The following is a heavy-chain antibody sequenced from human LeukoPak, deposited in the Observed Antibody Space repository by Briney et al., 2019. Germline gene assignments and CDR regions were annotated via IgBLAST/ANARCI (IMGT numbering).Heavy chain of an antibody. CDR3: ARDFSMAAAP. Sequence: GGSLRLSCAASGFTFSSYSMNWVRQAPGKGLEWVSSISSSSSYIYYVDSVKGRFTISRDNAKNSLYLQMNSLRAEDTAVYYCARDFSMAAAPWGQGTLVTVSS. CDR2: ISSSSSYI. V-gene: IGHV3-21*01. D-gene: IGHD6-13*01. J-gene: IGHJ4*02. CDR1: GFTFSSYS.